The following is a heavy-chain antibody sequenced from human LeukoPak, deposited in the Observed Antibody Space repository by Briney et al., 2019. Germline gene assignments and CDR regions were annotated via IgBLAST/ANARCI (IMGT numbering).Heavy chain of an antibody. CDR1: DGSFSGYY. CDR3: AGGRDGDSFDY. CDR2: INHSGSI. Sequence: SETLSLTCAVYDGSFSGYYWSWIRQPPGKGLEWIGEINHSGSINYNPSLKSRVTISVDTSKNQFSLKLSSVTAADTAVYYCAGGRDGDSFDYWGQGTLVTVSS. D-gene: IGHD4-17*01. V-gene: IGHV4-34*01. J-gene: IGHJ4*02.